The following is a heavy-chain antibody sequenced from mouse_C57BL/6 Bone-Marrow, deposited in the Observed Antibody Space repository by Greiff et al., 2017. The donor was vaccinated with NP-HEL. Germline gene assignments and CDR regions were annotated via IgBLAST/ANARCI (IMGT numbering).Heavy chain of an antibody. CDR1: GYTFTDYE. CDR3: TRAGSSYDYYAMDY. V-gene: IGHV1-15*01. D-gene: IGHD1-1*01. J-gene: IGHJ4*01. Sequence: VQRVESGAELVRPGASVTLSCKASGYTFTDYEMHWVKQTPVHGLEWIGAIDPETGGTAYNQKFKGKAILTADKSSSTAYMELRSLTSEDSAVYYCTRAGSSYDYYAMDYWGQGTSVTVSS. CDR2: IDPETGGT.